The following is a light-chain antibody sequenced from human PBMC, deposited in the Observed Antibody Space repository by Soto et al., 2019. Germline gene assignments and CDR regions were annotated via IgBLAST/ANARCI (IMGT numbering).Light chain of an antibody. CDR3: QQYTAWPLT. V-gene: IGKV3-15*01. CDR2: FAS. J-gene: IGKJ4*01. CDR1: QTVYNN. Sequence: IVMTQSPATLSVSPGEKATLSCRASQTVYNNLAWYQQKPGQAPRLLVYFASTRATGIPARLSGSGSGTEFSLTISSLQSEDFALYYCQQYTAWPLTFGGGTKVETK.